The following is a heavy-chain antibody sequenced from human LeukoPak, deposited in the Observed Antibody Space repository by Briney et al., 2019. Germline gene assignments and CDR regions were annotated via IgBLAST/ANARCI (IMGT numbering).Heavy chain of an antibody. CDR3: ARDLWGGNSGLDYYYYYYMDV. J-gene: IGHJ6*03. CDR1: GGTFSSYA. Sequence: GASVKVSCKASGGTFSSYAISWVRQAPGQGLEWVGGIIPIFGTANYAQKFQGRVTITADESTSTAYMELSSLRSEDTAVYYCARDLWGGNSGLDYYYYYYMDVWGKGTTVTISS. V-gene: IGHV1-69*13. CDR2: IIPIFGTA. D-gene: IGHD4-23*01.